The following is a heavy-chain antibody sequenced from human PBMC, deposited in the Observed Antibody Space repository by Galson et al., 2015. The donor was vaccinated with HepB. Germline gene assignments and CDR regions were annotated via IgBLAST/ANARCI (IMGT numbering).Heavy chain of an antibody. CDR3: ARDDGNFDWSAVIDY. D-gene: IGHD3-9*01. CDR1: GFTFSSYA. J-gene: IGHJ4*02. Sequence: SLRLSCAASGFTFSSYAMHWVRQAPGKGLEWVAVISYDGSNKYYADSVKGRFTISRDNSKNTLYLQMNSLRAEDTAVYYCARDDGNFDWSAVIDYWGQGTLVTVSS. V-gene: IGHV3-30*04. CDR2: ISYDGSNK.